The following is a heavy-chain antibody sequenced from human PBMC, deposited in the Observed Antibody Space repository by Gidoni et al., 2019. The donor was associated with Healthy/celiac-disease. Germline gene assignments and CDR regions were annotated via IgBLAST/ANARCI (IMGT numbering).Heavy chain of an antibody. Sequence: TGYYMHWVRQAPGHGLEWMGWINPNSGGTNYAQKFQGWVTMTRDTSISTAYMELSRLRSDDTAVYYCARDLGSTSYGMDVWGQGTTVTVSS. CDR3: ARDLGSTSYGMDV. D-gene: IGHD2-2*01. CDR1: TGYY. J-gene: IGHJ6*02. V-gene: IGHV1-2*04. CDR2: INPNSGGT.